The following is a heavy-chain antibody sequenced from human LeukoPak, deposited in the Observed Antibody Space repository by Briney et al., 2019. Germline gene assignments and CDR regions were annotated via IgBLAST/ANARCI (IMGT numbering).Heavy chain of an antibody. Sequence: SETLSPTCTVSGGFISSYYWAWIRQPPGKGLEWIGSIFHTGSTYHNPSLKSRVTISVDTSKNQFSLKLNSVTAADTAVYYCARDHSSSSEDYWGQGTLVTVSS. D-gene: IGHD6-13*01. CDR1: GGFISSYY. CDR3: ARDHSSSSEDY. J-gene: IGHJ4*02. V-gene: IGHV4-38-2*02. CDR2: IFHTGST.